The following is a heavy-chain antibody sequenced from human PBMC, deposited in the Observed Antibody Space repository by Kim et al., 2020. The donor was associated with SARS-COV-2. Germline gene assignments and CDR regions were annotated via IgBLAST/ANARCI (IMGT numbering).Heavy chain of an antibody. J-gene: IGHJ4*02. CDR2: DGSEK. CDR3: YPGHYSNY. V-gene: IGHV3-7*01. Sequence: DGSEKNYGDSGKGRFTISRDNARYSLYLQMNSLRVEDTAVYYCYPGHYSNYWGQGTLVTVSS.